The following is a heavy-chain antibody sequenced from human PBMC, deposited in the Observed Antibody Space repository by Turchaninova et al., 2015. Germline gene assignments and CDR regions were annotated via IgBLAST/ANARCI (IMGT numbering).Heavy chain of an antibody. CDR3: VKADGG. J-gene: IGHJ4*02. CDR1: GFTVSDTW. V-gene: IGHV3-74*03. CDR2: INSDGGKT. Sequence: EEQLVESGGGLVQHGGSLRLSCKVSGFTVSDTWMHWVGHAPGKGLVWVSLINSDGGKTTSADSVKGRFTISRDTAKNTLYLQMNGLRAEDTAVYYCVKADGGWGQGTLVTVSS.